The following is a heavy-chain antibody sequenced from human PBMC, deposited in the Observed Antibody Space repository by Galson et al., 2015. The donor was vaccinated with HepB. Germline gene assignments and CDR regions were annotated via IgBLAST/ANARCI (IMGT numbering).Heavy chain of an antibody. Sequence: SLRLSCAASGFTFSSYAMHWVRQPPGKGLEWMAIISGDGSSYYHADSVKGRFIISRDNSKNTLFLQMNSLRPDDTAVYYCAIRYCSAGNCYGKPRPFDYWGQGTLVTVSS. D-gene: IGHD2-15*01. J-gene: IGHJ4*02. V-gene: IGHV3-30*04. CDR2: ISGDGSSY. CDR3: AIRYCSAGNCYGKPRPFDY. CDR1: GFTFSSYA.